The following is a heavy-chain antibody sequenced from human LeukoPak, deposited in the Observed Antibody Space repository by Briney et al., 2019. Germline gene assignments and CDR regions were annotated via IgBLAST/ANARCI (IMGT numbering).Heavy chain of an antibody. CDR2: INPSGGST. Sequence: ASVKVSCKTSGYTFTSYYIHWVRQAPGQGLEWMGIINPSGGSTNYAQKFQGRVTMTEDTSTDTAYMELSSLRSEDTAVYYCAPRLGGNSDQEGDYWGQGTLVTVSS. CDR3: APRLGGNSDQEGDY. V-gene: IGHV1-46*03. J-gene: IGHJ4*02. CDR1: GYTFTSYY. D-gene: IGHD4-23*01.